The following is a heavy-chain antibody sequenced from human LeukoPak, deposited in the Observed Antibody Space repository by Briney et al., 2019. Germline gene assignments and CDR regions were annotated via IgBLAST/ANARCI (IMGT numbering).Heavy chain of an antibody. J-gene: IGHJ5*02. V-gene: IGHV3-30-3*01. CDR3: ARDLSAVAGTAYFDP. CDR2: IVYDGSSK. Sequence: GGSLRLSCAASGFTFSSYAMSWVRLAPGRGLEWVAVIVYDGSSKYYADSVKGRFTISRDNSKNTLYLQMNSLKTEDTAVYYCARDLSAVAGTAYFDPWGQGTLVTVSS. D-gene: IGHD6-19*01. CDR1: GFTFSSYA.